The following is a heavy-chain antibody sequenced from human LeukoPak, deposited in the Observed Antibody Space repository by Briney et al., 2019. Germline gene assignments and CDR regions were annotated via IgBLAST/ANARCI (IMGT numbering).Heavy chain of an antibody. J-gene: IGHJ4*02. CDR1: GYTFTDYY. V-gene: IGHV1-2*02. CDR2: INPNSGGT. CDR3: ARSLISSSWYRSDY. D-gene: IGHD6-13*01. Sequence: ASVKVSCKTSGYTFTDYYIDWVRQAPGQGLEWMGWINPNSGGTNYAQRFQDRVTMARDTSISTAYMDLSSLRSDDTAIFYCARSLISSSWYRSDYWGQGSLVTVSS.